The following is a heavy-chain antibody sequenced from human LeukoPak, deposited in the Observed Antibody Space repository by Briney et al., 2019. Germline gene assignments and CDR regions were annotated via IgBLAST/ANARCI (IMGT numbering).Heavy chain of an antibody. J-gene: IGHJ4*02. CDR2: IWYDGSKK. CDR1: GFTFSNYG. D-gene: IGHD4-23*01. CDR3: AKDKRYGGNSGGLAGTKY. Sequence: GGSLRLSCAASGFTFSNYGMHWVRQAPGKGLEWVAVIWYDGSKKYYADSVKGRFTVSRDNSENTLYLQMNSLRAEDTAVYYCAKDKRYGGNSGGLAGTKYWGQGTLVTVSS. V-gene: IGHV3-30*02.